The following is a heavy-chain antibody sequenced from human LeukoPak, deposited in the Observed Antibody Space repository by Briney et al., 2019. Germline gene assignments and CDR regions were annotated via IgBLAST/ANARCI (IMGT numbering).Heavy chain of an antibody. CDR1: GFSLSTSGVG. J-gene: IGHJ4*02. D-gene: IGHD6-13*01. CDR3: ARTYSSSWYLGYYFDY. V-gene: IGHV2-5*01. CDR2: IYWNDDK. Sequence: SGPTLVNPTQTLTLTCTFSGFSLSTSGVGVGWIRQPPGKALEWLALIYWNDDKRYSPSLKSRLTITKDTSKNQVVLTMTNMDPVDTATYYCARTYSSSWYLGYYFDYWGQGTLVTASS.